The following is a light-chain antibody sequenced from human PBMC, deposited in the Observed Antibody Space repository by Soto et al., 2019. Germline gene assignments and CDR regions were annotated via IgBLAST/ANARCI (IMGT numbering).Light chain of an antibody. CDR3: QQYGSSPIT. CDR2: GAS. J-gene: IGKJ4*01. V-gene: IGKV3-20*01. CDR1: QSVSSSY. Sequence: EIVLTQSPGTLSLSPGERATLSCRASQSVSSSYLAWYQQKPGQAPRLLIYGASSRATGIPDRFSGSGSGTDSTLTIRRLEPEDCAVYYCQQYGSSPITFGGGTKVEIK.